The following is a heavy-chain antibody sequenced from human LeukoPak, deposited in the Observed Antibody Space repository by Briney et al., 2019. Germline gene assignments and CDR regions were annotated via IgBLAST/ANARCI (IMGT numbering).Heavy chain of an antibody. CDR2: IYYSGST. D-gene: IGHD6-13*01. CDR1: GGSISSGGHY. J-gene: IGHJ4*02. CDR3: AREDYRSSWSYYFDY. V-gene: IGHV4-31*03. Sequence: PSQTLSLTCTVSGGSISSGGHYWSWIRQHPGKGLEWIGYIYYSGSTYYNPSLKSRVTISVDTSKNQFSLKLSSVTAADTAVYYCAREDYRSSWSYYFDYWGQGTLVTVSS.